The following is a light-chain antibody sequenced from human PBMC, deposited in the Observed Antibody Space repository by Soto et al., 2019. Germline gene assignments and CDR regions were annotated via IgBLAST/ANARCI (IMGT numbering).Light chain of an antibody. CDR2: GAS. CDR3: QQYDSLPRT. J-gene: IGKJ1*01. V-gene: IGKV3-20*01. Sequence: EIVLTQSPGTLSLSPGERATLSCRASQSFTSTSLAWYQQKPGQAPRLLISGASRRAAGIPDRFSGSGSGTDFTLTISRLESEDIAVYYCQQYDSLPRTFGQGTRVEIK. CDR1: QSFTSTS.